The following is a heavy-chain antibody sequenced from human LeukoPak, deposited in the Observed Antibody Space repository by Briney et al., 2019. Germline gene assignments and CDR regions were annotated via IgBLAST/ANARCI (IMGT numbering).Heavy chain of an antibody. J-gene: IGHJ4*02. V-gene: IGHV1-18*01. CDR3: ARWGGRFDY. D-gene: IGHD3-16*01. Sequence: ASVKVSSKASGYTFTSYGISWVRQAPRQGLEGMGWISASNGNTNYAQKLQGRVTMSTDTSTSRADMELRSLGAEDTALCYSARWGGRFDYWGQGTLVTVSS. CDR1: GYTFTSYG. CDR2: ISASNGNT.